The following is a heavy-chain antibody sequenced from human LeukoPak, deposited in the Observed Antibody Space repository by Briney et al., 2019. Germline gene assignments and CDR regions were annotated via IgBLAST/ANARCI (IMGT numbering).Heavy chain of an antibody. V-gene: IGHV1-69*05. CDR1: GGTFSSYA. Sequence: SSVKVSCKASGGTFSSYAISWVRQAPGQGLEWMGRIIPIFGTANYAQKLQGRVTITTDESTSTAYMELSSLRSEDTAVYYCARGSYGRYYFDYWGQGTLVTVSS. J-gene: IGHJ4*02. CDR3: ARGSYGRYYFDY. CDR2: IIPIFGTA. D-gene: IGHD5-18*01.